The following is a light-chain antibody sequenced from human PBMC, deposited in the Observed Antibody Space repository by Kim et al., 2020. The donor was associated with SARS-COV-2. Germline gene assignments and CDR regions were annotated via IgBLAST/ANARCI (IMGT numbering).Light chain of an antibody. J-gene: IGKJ2*01. CDR2: KAS. CDR1: QSIDDW. CDR3: QQYNSFLYT. Sequence: DIQMTQSPSTLSASVGDRVTITCRASQSIDDWLAWYQQKPGEAPKLLIYKASTLDSGVPPRFSGSGSGTEFTLTISSLQPDDFASYYCQQYNSFLYTCGQGTKLEI. V-gene: IGKV1-5*03.